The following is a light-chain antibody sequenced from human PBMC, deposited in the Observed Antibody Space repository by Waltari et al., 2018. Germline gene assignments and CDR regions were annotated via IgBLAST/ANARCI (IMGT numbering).Light chain of an antibody. V-gene: IGLV4-69*01. CDR3: QTGGHGTWV. Sequence: QLVLTQSPSASASLGASVKLTCTLSSGHRTNVIAWPQKRPEKGPRFVMKVNSDGSHSKGDEIPDRFSGSSSGAERYLTISSLQSEDEADYYCQTGGHGTWVFGGGTKLTVL. J-gene: IGLJ3*02. CDR2: VNSDGSH. CDR1: SGHRTNV.